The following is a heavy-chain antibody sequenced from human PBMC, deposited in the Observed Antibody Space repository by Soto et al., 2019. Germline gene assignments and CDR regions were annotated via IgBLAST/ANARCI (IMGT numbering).Heavy chain of an antibody. CDR3: AFATSGNYGGFDF. CDR2: VDPDGSGT. D-gene: IGHD4-17*01. J-gene: IGHJ3*01. V-gene: IGHV1-69-2*01. CDR1: GYTFSDYF. Sequence: EVQLVQSGAEVKKPGATMKISCKASGYTFSDYFMHWIQQAPGKGLEWMGLVDPDGSGTIYSEKFQGRLTLSADTSTHTAYMELSNLGSEDTAVYYCAFATSGNYGGFDFWGQGTLVTVSS.